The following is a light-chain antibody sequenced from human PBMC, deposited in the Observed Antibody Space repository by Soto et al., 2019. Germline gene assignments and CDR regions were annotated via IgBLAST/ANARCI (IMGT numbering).Light chain of an antibody. Sequence: VMTQSPATLSVSPGERATLSLRAIETVATNLAWYQQKPGQAPRLLISGASTRAAGISDRFRGSGSGTEFTLTISSLRSQDSAIYYCQKYFEWPPMTFGQGTKVDIK. CDR3: QKYFEWPPMT. J-gene: IGKJ1*01. V-gene: IGKV3-15*01. CDR1: ETVATN. CDR2: GAS.